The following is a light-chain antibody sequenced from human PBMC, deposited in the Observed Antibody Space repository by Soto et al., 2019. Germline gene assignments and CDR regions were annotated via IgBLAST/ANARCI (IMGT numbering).Light chain of an antibody. CDR2: GAS. J-gene: IGKJ1*01. Sequence: VMTQSPATLSVSPGERATLSCRASQSLGSKLAWYQQKPGQAPRLLIYGASSRATGIPDRFSGSGSGTDFTLTISRLEPEDFAVYYCQQYGSPWTFGQGTKVE. V-gene: IGKV3-20*01. CDR3: QQYGSPWT. CDR1: QSLGSK.